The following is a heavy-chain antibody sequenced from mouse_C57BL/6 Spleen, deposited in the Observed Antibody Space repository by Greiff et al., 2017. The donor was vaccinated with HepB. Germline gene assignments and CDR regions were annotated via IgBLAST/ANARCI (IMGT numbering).Heavy chain of an antibody. J-gene: IGHJ4*01. Sequence: QVQLQQPGAELVRPGSSVKLSCKASGYTFTSYWMHWVKQRPIQGLEWIGNIDPSDSETHSNQKFKDKATLTVDKSSSTAYMQLSSLTSEDSAVYYCASYGEDDEGGYAMDYWGQGTSVTVSS. CDR3: ASYGEDDEGGYAMDY. CDR2: IDPSDSET. CDR1: GYTFTSYW. V-gene: IGHV1-52*01. D-gene: IGHD1-1*01.